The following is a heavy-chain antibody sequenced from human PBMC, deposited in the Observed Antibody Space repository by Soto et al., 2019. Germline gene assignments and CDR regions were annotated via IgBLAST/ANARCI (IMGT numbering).Heavy chain of an antibody. CDR1: GYTLTELS. V-gene: IGHV1-24*01. D-gene: IGHD3-3*01. CDR2: FDPEDGET. J-gene: IGHJ6*02. CDR3: ATRTYYDFWSGPAGACYYYGMDV. Sequence: ASVKVSCKVSGYTLTELSMHWVRQAPGKGLEWMGGFDPEDGETIYAQKFQGRVTMTEDTSTDTAYMELSSLRSEDTAVYYCATRTYYDFWSGPAGACYYYGMDVWGQGTTVTVSS.